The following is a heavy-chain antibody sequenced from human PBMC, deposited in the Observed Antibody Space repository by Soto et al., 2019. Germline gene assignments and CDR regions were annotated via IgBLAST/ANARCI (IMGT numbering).Heavy chain of an antibody. CDR3: LKDAANGSIDD. CDR2: VSPTGDTV. J-gene: IGHJ4*02. Sequence: VQVVASGGGWVQPGRSLRLSCAVSGFRFEQYVMHCVRQAPGKGLECVSTVSPTGDTVAYADSVEGRFTVSRDNAKNSRYLQMNSLKGDEKAFYSCLKDAANGSIDDWGQGTLVIVSS. V-gene: IGHV3-9*01. D-gene: IGHD3-10*01. CDR1: GFRFEQYV.